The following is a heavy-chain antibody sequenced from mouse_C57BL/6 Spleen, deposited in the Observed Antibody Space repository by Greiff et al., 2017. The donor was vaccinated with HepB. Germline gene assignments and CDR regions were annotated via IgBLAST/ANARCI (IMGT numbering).Heavy chain of an antibody. CDR1: GYTFTSYT. V-gene: IGHV1-4*01. J-gene: IGHJ1*03. D-gene: IGHD4-1*01. CDR2: INPSSGYT. Sequence: QVQLKESGAELARPGASVKKSCKASGYTFTSYTMHWVKQRPGQGLEWIGYINPSSGYTKYNQKFKDKATLTADKSSSKAYMQLSSLTSEDSAVYYCARANWDWYFDVWGTGTTVTVSS. CDR3: ARANWDWYFDV.